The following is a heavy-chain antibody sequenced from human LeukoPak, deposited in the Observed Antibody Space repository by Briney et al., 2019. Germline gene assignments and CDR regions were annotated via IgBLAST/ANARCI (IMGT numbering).Heavy chain of an antibody. CDR3: ARDRAPMIVPYYFDY. V-gene: IGHV3-30*02. Sequence: GRSLRLSWAASGFTFCSYGMHWVRKAPGKGLEWVAFIRYDGSNKYYADSVKGRFTISRDNSKNTLYLQMNSLRAEDTAVYYCARDRAPMIVPYYFDYWGQGTLVTVSS. CDR2: IRYDGSNK. D-gene: IGHD3-22*01. J-gene: IGHJ4*02. CDR1: GFTFCSYG.